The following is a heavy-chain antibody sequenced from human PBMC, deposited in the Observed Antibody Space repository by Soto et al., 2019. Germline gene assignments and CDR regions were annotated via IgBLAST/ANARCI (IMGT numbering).Heavy chain of an antibody. J-gene: IGHJ4*01. CDR1: GFTFNTYW. Sequence: ESGGGLVQPGGSLRLSCAASGFTFNTYWMSWVRQAPGKGLEWVANIKPDGSATDYVDSVKGRFTISRDNANNSRFLQMNSLRSADTAVYYCARNGRWGHGTVVTVSS. CDR2: IKPDGSAT. V-gene: IGHV3-7*05. CDR3: ARNGR. D-gene: IGHD2-8*01.